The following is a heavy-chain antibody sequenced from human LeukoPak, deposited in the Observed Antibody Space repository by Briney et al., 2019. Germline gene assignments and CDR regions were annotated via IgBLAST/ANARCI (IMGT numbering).Heavy chain of an antibody. D-gene: IGHD1-26*01. CDR1: GFTFSSYA. CDR3: ARVSGSYYVERGYFDY. Sequence: PGGSLRLSCAASGFTFSSYALYWVRQAPGKGPEFVSGISSNGGSTYYANSVKGRFTISRGNSKNTLYLQMGSLRAEDMAVYYCARVSGSYYVERGYFDYWGQGTLVTVSS. V-gene: IGHV3-64*01. J-gene: IGHJ4*02. CDR2: ISSNGGST.